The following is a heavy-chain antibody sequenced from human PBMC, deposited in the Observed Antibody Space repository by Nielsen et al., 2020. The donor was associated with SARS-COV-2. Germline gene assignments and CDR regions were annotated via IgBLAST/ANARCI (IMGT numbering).Heavy chain of an antibody. D-gene: IGHD3-22*01. J-gene: IGHJ4*02. CDR2: ISSSSSYT. CDR1: GFTFSDSY. V-gene: IGHV3-11*05. CDR3: AREHFVGGLGIVVVISTILDY. Sequence: GESLKISCAASGFTFSDSYMSWIRQAPGKGLEWISYISSSSSYTNYADSLKGRFTISRDNAKNSLYLQMNSLRAEDTAVYYCAREHFVGGLGIVVVISTILDYWGQGTLVTVSS.